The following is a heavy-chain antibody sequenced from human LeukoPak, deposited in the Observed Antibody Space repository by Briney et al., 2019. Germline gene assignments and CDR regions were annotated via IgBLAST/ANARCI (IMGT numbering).Heavy chain of an antibody. D-gene: IGHD2-15*01. CDR1: GFTFSDYY. CDR3: AILPSPDILSDYYDYGMDV. Sequence: GGSLRLSCAASGFTFSDYYMSWIRQAPGKGLEWVSYIISSGSTIYYADSVQGRFTISRDKAKNSLYLQMNSLRAEDTAVYYCAILPSPDILSDYYDYGMDVWGQGTTVTVSS. V-gene: IGHV3-11*01. CDR2: IISSGSTI. J-gene: IGHJ6*02.